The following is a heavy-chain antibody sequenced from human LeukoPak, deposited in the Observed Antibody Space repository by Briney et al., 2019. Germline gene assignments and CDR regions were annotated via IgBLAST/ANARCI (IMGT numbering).Heavy chain of an antibody. J-gene: IGHJ4*02. V-gene: IGHV3-33*06. CDR2: IWYDGSYK. D-gene: IGHD6-13*01. CDR1: GFLFSNYG. CDR3: AKVVQYTASTGTGLDY. Sequence: PGGSLRLSCAASGFLFSNYGMHWVRQAPGKGLDWVAVIWYDGSYKYYADSVKGRFTISRDNSKNTLYLQMNSLRAEDTAIYYCAKVVQYTASTGTGLDYWGQGTLVTVSS.